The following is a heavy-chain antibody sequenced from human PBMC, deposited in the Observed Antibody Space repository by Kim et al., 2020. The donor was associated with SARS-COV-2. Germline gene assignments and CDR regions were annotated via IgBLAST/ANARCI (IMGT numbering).Heavy chain of an antibody. V-gene: IGHV3-64D*09. Sequence: SVKGRFTIPRDNSKNTLYLQMSSRRAEDTAVYYCVKHAPIDTATADAFDIWGQGTMVTVSS. D-gene: IGHD6-25*01. J-gene: IGHJ3*02. CDR3: VKHAPIDTATADAFDI.